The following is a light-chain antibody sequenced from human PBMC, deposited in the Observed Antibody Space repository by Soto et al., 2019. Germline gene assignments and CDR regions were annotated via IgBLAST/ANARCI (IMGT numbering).Light chain of an antibody. CDR3: QQLFDSPIT. J-gene: IGKJ5*01. Sequence: DILLTQSPATLSLSRGERATLSCRASQSVGTSLAWYQVKPGKAPKLLIYAASTLESGVPSRFSATVSGTEFSLTITSLQPEDFATYYCQQLFDSPITFGQGTRLEIK. V-gene: IGKV1-9*01. CDR2: AAS. CDR1: QSVGTS.